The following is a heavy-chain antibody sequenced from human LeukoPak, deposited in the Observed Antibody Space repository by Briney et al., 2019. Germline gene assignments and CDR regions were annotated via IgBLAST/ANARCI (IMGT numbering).Heavy chain of an antibody. J-gene: IGHJ5*02. CDR1: GFTFSSYS. CDR3: ARGGSSGWYGDP. V-gene: IGHV3-21*01. Sequence: GGSLGLSCAASGFTFSSYSMNWVRQAPGKGLEWVSSISSSSSYIYYADSVKGRFTISRDNAKNSLYLQMNSLRAEDTAVYYCARGGSSGWYGDPWGQGTLVTVSS. CDR2: ISSSSSYI. D-gene: IGHD6-19*01.